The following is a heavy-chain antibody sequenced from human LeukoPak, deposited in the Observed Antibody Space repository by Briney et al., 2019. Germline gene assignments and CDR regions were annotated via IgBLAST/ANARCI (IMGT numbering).Heavy chain of an antibody. CDR1: GFTFDDYG. V-gene: IGHV3-20*04. Sequence: PGGSLRLSCAASGFTFDDYGMSWVRQAPGKGLEWVSGINWNGGSTGYADSVKGRFTISRDNAKNSLYLQMNSLRAEDTAFYYCARVGAEPQDDAFDIWGQGTMVTVSS. J-gene: IGHJ3*02. CDR2: INWNGGST. CDR3: ARVGAEPQDDAFDI. D-gene: IGHD1-14*01.